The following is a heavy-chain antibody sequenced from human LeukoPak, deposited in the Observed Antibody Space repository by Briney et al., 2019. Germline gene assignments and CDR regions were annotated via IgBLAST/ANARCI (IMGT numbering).Heavy chain of an antibody. CDR1: GYTFTGYY. CDR3: ARETYDSSGYYYMWWGY. D-gene: IGHD3-22*01. CDR2: INPNSGGT. J-gene: IGHJ4*02. Sequence: ASVKVSCKASGYTFTGYYMHWVRQAPGQGLEWMGWINPNSGGTNYAQKFQGRVTMTRDTSISTAYMELSRLRSDDTAVYYCARETYDSSGYYYMWWGYWGQGTLVTVSS. V-gene: IGHV1-2*02.